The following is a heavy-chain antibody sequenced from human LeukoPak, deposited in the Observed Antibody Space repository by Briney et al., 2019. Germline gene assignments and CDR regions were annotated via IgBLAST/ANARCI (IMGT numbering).Heavy chain of an antibody. CDR1: GFTFSSYA. D-gene: IGHD7-27*01. Sequence: GGSLRLSCAASGFTFSSYAMSWVRQAPGRGQEWVSTISGSGGSTYYADSVKGRFTISRDNSKNTLYLQMNSLRAEDTAVYYCAKGSGLTGTFFDYWGQGTLVTVSS. CDR2: ISGSGGST. J-gene: IGHJ4*02. V-gene: IGHV3-23*01. CDR3: AKGSGLTGTFFDY.